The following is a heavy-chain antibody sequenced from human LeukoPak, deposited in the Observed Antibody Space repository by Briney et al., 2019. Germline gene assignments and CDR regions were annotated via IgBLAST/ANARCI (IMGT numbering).Heavy chain of an antibody. J-gene: IGHJ5*02. CDR3: ATSIAAAGQNWFDP. D-gene: IGHD6-13*01. CDR1: GGSISSYY. CDR2: IYYSGST. Sequence: SETLSLTCTVSGGSISSYYWSWTRQPPGKGLEWIGYIYYSGSTNYNPSLKSRVTISVDTSKNQFSLKLSSVTAADTAVYYCATSIAAAGQNWFDPWGQGTLVTVSS. V-gene: IGHV4-59*08.